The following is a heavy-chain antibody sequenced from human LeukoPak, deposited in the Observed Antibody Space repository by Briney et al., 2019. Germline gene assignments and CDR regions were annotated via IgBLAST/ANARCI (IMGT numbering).Heavy chain of an antibody. CDR3: ARAGYSGSFKGFDY. J-gene: IGHJ4*02. Sequence: SVKVSCKASGGTFSSYAISWVRQAPGQGLEWMGGIIPIFGTANYAQEFQGRVTITADESTSTAYMELSSLRSEDTAVYYCARAGYSGSFKGFDYWGQGTLVTVSS. CDR2: IIPIFGTA. CDR1: GGTFSSYA. D-gene: IGHD1-26*01. V-gene: IGHV1-69*13.